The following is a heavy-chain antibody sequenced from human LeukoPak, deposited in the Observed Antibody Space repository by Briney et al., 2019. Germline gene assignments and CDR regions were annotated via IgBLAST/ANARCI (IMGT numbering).Heavy chain of an antibody. D-gene: IGHD4-23*01. CDR2: ISSSGRAI. J-gene: IGHJ4*02. CDR3: ARCPRWAHFDY. Sequence: SGGSLRLSCAGSGFTFSSYEMNWVRQAPGKGLEWVSYISSSGRAIYYADSVKGRFTVSRDNAKNSLYLRMNSLRAEDTAVYYRARCPRWAHFDYWGQGTLVTVSS. V-gene: IGHV3-48*03. CDR1: GFTFSSYE.